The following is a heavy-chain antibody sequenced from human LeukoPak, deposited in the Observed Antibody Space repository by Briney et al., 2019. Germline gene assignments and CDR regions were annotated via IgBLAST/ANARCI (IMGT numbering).Heavy chain of an antibody. Sequence: SETLSLTCTVSGESLGTFYWSWIRQPAGQGLEYIGRIHTTGYTNYKPFLKSRVTMSVDSSKNQFSLTLRSVTATDTAIYYCARAHSGLYLDSWGQGTLVTVSS. V-gene: IGHV4-4*07. CDR2: IHTTGYT. CDR1: GESLGTFY. CDR3: ARAHSGLYLDS. D-gene: IGHD2-15*01. J-gene: IGHJ4*02.